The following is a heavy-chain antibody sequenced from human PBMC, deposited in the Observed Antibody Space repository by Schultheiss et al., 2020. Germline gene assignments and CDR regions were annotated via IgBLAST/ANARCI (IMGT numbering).Heavy chain of an antibody. CDR2: IYPGDSDT. D-gene: IGHD3-10*01. CDR1: GYSFTNHW. J-gene: IGHJ4*02. V-gene: IGHV5-51*01. Sequence: GGSVRLSCKGSGYSFTNHWIGWVRQMPGKGLEWMGIIYPGDSDTRYGPSFQGQVTVSADKFSSTAYLHWSSLKASDTAIYYCASSTADSGNYFDLWGQGTLVTVSS. CDR3: ASSTADSGNYFDL.